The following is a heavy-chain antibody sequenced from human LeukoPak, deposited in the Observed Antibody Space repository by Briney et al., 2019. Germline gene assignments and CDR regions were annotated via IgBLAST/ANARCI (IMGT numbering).Heavy chain of an antibody. J-gene: IGHJ4*02. Sequence: SGPTLVKPTQTLALTCTFSGFSLDTSGVGVGWIRQPPGKALEWLAFIYWNGDKRHRASLKNRLTITKDNSENQVVLTMTNMDPADTATYYCAHSLEWLQFDHWGQGALVTVSS. CDR2: IYWNGDK. CDR3: AHSLEWLQFDH. CDR1: GFSLDTSGVG. V-gene: IGHV2-5*01. D-gene: IGHD3-3*01.